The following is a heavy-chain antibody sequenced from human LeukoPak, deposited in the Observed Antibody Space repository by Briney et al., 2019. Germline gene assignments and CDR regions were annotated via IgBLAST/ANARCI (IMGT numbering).Heavy chain of an antibody. D-gene: IGHD6-13*01. CDR1: GFTFSENW. J-gene: IGHJ3*01. V-gene: IGHV3-74*01. CDR2: INRDGGLT. CDR3: AREEHRLAEAGTSAFDL. Sequence: GGSLRLSCVASGFTFSENWMHWVRQAPGKGLAWVSHINRDGGLTNYADSVKGRFTISRDNARNAVYLQMSSLRVEDTAIYFCAREEHRLAEAGTSAFDLGGQGTLVTVSP.